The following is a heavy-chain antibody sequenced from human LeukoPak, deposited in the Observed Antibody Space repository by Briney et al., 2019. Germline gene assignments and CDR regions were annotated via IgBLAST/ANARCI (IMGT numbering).Heavy chain of an antibody. CDR1: GFTFSSYG. CDR2: ISYDGSNK. D-gene: IGHD3-16*01. Sequence: GRSLRLSCAASGFTFSSYGMHWVRQAPGKGLEWVAVISYDGSNKYYADSVKGRFTISRDNSKNTLYLQMSSLRAEDTAVYYCAKDGNDYVWGSFYYFDYWGQGTLVTVSS. V-gene: IGHV3-30*18. CDR3: AKDGNDYVWGSFYYFDY. J-gene: IGHJ4*02.